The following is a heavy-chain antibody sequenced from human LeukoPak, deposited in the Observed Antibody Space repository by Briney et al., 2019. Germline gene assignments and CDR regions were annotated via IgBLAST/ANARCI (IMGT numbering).Heavy chain of an antibody. D-gene: IGHD3-22*01. J-gene: IGHJ4*02. Sequence: GGSLRLSCAASGFTFSSYAMSLVRQAPGKGLEWVSAISGSGGSTYYADSVKGRFTISRDNSKNTLYLQMNSLRAEDTAVYYCAKNEYYYDSSGYWIWGQGTLVTVSS. CDR3: AKNEYYYDSSGYWI. V-gene: IGHV3-23*01. CDR2: ISGSGGST. CDR1: GFTFSSYA.